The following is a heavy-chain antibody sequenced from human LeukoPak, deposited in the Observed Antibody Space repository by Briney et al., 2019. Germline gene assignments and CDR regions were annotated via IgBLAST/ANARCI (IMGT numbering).Heavy chain of an antibody. D-gene: IGHD3-22*01. CDR3: ARGVRYYYDSSGSAVDYYYYMDV. CDR1: GFTFSSYS. J-gene: IGHJ6*03. Sequence: PGGSLRLSCAASGFTFSSYSMNWVRQAPGKGLEWVSSISSSSSYIYYADSVKGRFTISRDNAKNSLYLQMNSLRAEDTAVYYCARGVRYYYDSSGSAVDYYYYMDVWGKGTTVTISS. CDR2: ISSSSSYI. V-gene: IGHV3-21*01.